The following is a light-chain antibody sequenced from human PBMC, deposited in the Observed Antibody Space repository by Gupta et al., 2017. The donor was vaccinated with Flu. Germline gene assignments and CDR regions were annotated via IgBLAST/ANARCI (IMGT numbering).Light chain of an antibody. J-gene: IGLJ3*02. CDR2: END. Sequence: KATISAPGGTSKIGKNYVSWYHHLPGTAPNLLIYENDKRRSGIPDRFSGSKYGTSATMVTTGLQTGEEADYYCGTWDDSRDTVMFGGGTKLTVL. CDR3: GTWDDSRDTVM. V-gene: IGLV1-51*02. CDR1: TSKIGKNY.